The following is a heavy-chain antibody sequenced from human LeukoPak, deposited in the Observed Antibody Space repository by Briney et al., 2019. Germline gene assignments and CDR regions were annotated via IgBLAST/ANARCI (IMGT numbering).Heavy chain of an antibody. Sequence: GGSLRLSCATSGFTFSNYAMSWVRQAPGKGLEWVSSISGSSDNTNYADSVKGRFTISRDNAKNSLYLQMNSLRAEDTAVYYCARVRGMIQLWIFDYWGQGTLVTVSS. CDR3: ARVRGMIQLWIFDY. CDR1: GFTFSNYA. V-gene: IGHV3-23*01. CDR2: ISGSSDNT. J-gene: IGHJ4*02. D-gene: IGHD5-18*01.